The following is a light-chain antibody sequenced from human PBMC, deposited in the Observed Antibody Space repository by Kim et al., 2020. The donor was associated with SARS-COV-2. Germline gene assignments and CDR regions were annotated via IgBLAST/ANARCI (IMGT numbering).Light chain of an antibody. CDR3: CSYAGSYTV. CDR2: DVS. J-gene: IGLJ3*02. Sequence: PGQSATISCTGTSSEVGGYYHVSWYQQHPGKAPKLMIYDVSKRPSGVPDRFSGSKSGNTASLTISGLQAEDEADYYCCSYAGSYTVFGGGTQLTVL. V-gene: IGLV2-11*01. CDR1: SSEVGGYYH.